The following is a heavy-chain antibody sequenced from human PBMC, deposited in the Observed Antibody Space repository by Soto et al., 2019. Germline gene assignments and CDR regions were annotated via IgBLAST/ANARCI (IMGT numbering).Heavy chain of an antibody. CDR1: GYTFTSYD. CDR2: INPTSEYT. CDR3: ARQVHPGHSSD. Sequence: ASVKVSCKASGYTFTSYDINWVRQAPGQGLEWVGWINPTSEYTAHAQKFQGRVTLTREISTATAYMELSSLTSEDTAVYFCARQVHPGHSSDCGPGTQVTVSS. J-gene: IGHJ4*02. V-gene: IGHV1-8*01. D-gene: IGHD2-15*01.